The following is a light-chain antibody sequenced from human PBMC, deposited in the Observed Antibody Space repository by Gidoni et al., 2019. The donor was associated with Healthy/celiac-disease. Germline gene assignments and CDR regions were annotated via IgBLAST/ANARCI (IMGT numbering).Light chain of an antibody. Sequence: GSPGQSSPISCTGTSSDVGGYNYVSWYQQHPGKAPKLMIYDVSNRPSGVSNRFSGSKSGNTASLTISWLQAEDEADYYCSSYTSSSTVVFGGGTKLTVL. CDR1: SSDVGGYNY. J-gene: IGLJ2*01. CDR2: DVS. CDR3: SSYTSSSTVV. V-gene: IGLV2-14*04.